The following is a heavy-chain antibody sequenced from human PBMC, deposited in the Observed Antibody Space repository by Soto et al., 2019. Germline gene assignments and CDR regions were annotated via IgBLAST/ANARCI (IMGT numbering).Heavy chain of an antibody. J-gene: IGHJ6*02. V-gene: IGHV3-11*06. CDR2: ISNSVIYA. CDR1: GFSVSDYY. CDR3: AKVGGRDGNLKYSLDV. Sequence: GGSLRLSCAASGFSVSDYYMSWIRQAPGKGLEWVSYISNSVIYANYADSVKGRFTISRDSAKNSLYLQMSSLSPEDTAVYYCAKVGGRDGNLKYSLDVWGQGTAVTVYS. D-gene: IGHD3-16*01.